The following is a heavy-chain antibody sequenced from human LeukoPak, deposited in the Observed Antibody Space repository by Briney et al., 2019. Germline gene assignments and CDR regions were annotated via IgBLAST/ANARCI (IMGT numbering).Heavy chain of an antibody. CDR2: INPNSGGT. CDR3: ARTSIWEWNDAFDI. D-gene: IGHD1-1*01. Sequence: ASVKVSCKASGYTFTGYYMHWVRQAPGQGLEWMGWINPNSGGTNYAQKFQGRVTMTRDTSISTAYMELSRLRSDDTAVYYCARTSIWEWNDAFDIWGQGTMVTVSS. V-gene: IGHV1-2*02. J-gene: IGHJ3*02. CDR1: GYTFTGYY.